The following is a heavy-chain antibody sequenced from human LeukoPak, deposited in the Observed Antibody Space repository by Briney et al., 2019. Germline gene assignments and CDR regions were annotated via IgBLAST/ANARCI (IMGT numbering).Heavy chain of an antibody. CDR3: AKDLGYCSGGSCFDDAFDI. D-gene: IGHD2-15*01. V-gene: IGHV3-48*04. CDR2: ISITTI. CDR1: GFSFSTYS. Sequence: PGGSLRLSCVASGFSFSTYSMNWVRQAPRKGLEWVSYISITTIYYADSVKGRFTISRDNAKNSLYLQMNSLRAEDTALYYCAKDLGYCSGGSCFDDAFDIWGQGTLVTVSS. J-gene: IGHJ3*02.